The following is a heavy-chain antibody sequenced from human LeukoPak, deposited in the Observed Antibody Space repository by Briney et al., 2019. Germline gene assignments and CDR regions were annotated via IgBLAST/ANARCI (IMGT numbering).Heavy chain of an antibody. CDR2: INHSGST. CDR1: GGSISSGDYY. J-gene: IGHJ6*02. V-gene: IGHV4-39*07. CDR3: ARGWDYYYYYGMDV. D-gene: IGHD1-26*01. Sequence: SETLSLTCTVSGGSISSGDYYWSWIRQPPGKGLEWIGEINHSGSTNYNPSLKSRVTISVDTSKNQFSLKLSSVTAADTAVYYCARGWDYYYYYGMDVWGQGTTVTVSS.